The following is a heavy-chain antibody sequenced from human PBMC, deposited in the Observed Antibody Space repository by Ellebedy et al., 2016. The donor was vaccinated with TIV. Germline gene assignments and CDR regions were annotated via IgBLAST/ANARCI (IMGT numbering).Heavy chain of an antibody. CDR1: GGSVSSGSYY. V-gene: IGHV4-39*07. CDR2: MYHSGTT. Sequence: SETLTLTXTASGGSVSSGSYYWGWIRQAPRKGLEWFGSMYHSGTTEYNPSLKSRVTISLATSKNQLSLNLNSVTAADTAVYYCAKDRGIVGALWEFDYWGQGILVTVSS. CDR3: AKDRGIVGALWEFDY. J-gene: IGHJ4*02. D-gene: IGHD1-26*01.